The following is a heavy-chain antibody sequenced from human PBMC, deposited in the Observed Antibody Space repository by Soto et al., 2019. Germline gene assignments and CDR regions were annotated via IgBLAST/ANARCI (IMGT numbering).Heavy chain of an antibody. Sequence: ESGGGVVQPGRSLRLSCAASGFTFSNIAMHRVRQAPGKGLEWVAAISYDGTYRPYADFARGRFTISRDNSQKTLYLQMNSLRPEDTALYYCATDRALGATLGAIDFWGQGTLVTVSS. D-gene: IGHD1-26*01. V-gene: IGHV3-30-3*01. J-gene: IGHJ4*02. CDR3: ATDRALGATLGAIDF. CDR1: GFTFSNIA. CDR2: ISYDGTYR.